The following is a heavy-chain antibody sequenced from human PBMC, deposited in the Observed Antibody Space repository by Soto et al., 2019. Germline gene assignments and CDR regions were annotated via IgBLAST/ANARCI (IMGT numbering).Heavy chain of an antibody. CDR3: ARDSCSSTSGYWDYYYYGMDV. Sequence: QVQLVQSGAEVKKPGSSVKVSCKASGGTFSSYAISWVRQAPGQGLEWMGGIIPIFGTANYAQKFQGRVTITADESTSTAYMELSSLRSEDTAVYYCARDSCSSTSGYWDYYYYGMDVWGQGTTVTVSS. D-gene: IGHD2-2*01. CDR1: GGTFSSYA. V-gene: IGHV1-69*01. J-gene: IGHJ6*02. CDR2: IIPIFGTA.